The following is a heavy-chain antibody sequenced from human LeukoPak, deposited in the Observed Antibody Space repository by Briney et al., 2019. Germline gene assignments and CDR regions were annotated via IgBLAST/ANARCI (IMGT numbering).Heavy chain of an antibody. CDR2: ISAYNGNT. Sequence: ASVKVSCKASGYTFTSYGINWVRQAPGQGLEWMGWISAYNGNTNYAQKYQGRVTMTTDTSTSTAYMEVRSLGSDDTAVYYCARARLVRGWFDSWGQGTLVTVSS. J-gene: IGHJ5*01. D-gene: IGHD2-2*01. CDR1: GYTFTSYG. V-gene: IGHV1-18*04. CDR3: ARARLVRGWFDS.